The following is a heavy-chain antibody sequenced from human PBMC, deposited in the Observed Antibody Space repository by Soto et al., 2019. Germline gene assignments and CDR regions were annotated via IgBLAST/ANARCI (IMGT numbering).Heavy chain of an antibody. CDR1: GYSFAGYW. J-gene: IGHJ4*02. CDR3: ARQIYDSDTGPNFQYYFDS. Sequence: GESLKISCKGSGYSFAGYWITWVRQKPGKGLEWMGRIDPSDSQTYYSPSFRGHVTISVTKSITTVSLQWNSLRASNNALYYCARQIYDSDTGPNFQYYFDSWGQGTPVTVSS. CDR2: IDPSDSQT. V-gene: IGHV5-10-1*01. D-gene: IGHD3-22*01.